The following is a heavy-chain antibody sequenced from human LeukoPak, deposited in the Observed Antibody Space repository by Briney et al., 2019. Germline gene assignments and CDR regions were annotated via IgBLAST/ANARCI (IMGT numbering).Heavy chain of an antibody. CDR1: GYTFTSYG. CDR2: ISAYNGNT. V-gene: IGHV1-18*01. CDR3: ARSFTPNYGDYAVYFQH. J-gene: IGHJ1*01. D-gene: IGHD4-17*01. Sequence: VASVKVSCKASGYTFTSYGISWVRQAPGQGLQWMGLISAYNGNTNYAQKLQGRVTMTTDTSTSTAYMELRSLRSDDTAVYYRARSFTPNYGDYAVYFQHWGQGTLVTVSS.